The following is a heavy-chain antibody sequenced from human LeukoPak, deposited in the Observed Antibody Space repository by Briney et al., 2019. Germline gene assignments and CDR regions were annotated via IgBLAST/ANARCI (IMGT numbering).Heavy chain of an antibody. CDR3: ARVGDHFHWNLDL. CDR1: GFTVSTKY. Sequence: GGSLRLSCAASGFTVSTKYMNWVRQAPGKGLEWVSIIYSGANTYYADSVKGRFTIYRDIYKNTLSLQMNSLRAEDTAVYFCARVGDHFHWNLDLWGRGTLVSVSS. J-gene: IGHJ2*01. V-gene: IGHV3-53*01. D-gene: IGHD3-3*02. CDR2: IYSGANT.